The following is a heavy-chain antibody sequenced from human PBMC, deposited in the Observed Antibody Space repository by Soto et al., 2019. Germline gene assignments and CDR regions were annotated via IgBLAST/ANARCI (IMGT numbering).Heavy chain of an antibody. CDR2: ISYSGST. CDR3: AREGVSSSWYYYYGLDV. D-gene: IGHD6-13*01. V-gene: IGHV4-59*01. CDR1: GVYISSYY. J-gene: IGHJ6*02. Sequence: PSETLSLTCTVCGVYISSYYWSWNRQPPGKGLEWIGYISYSGSTNYNPSLKSRVTISVDTSKNQFSLKLSSVTAADTAVYYCAREGVSSSWYYYYGLDVWGQGTTVTVSS.